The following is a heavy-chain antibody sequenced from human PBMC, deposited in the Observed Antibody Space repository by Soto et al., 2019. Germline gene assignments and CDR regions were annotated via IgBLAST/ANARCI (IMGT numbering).Heavy chain of an antibody. CDR3: ARHVTPAYGDYEVNYYYYGMDV. Sequence: PSETLSLTCTVSGGSISSSSYYWGWIRQPPGKGLEWIGSIYYSGSTYYNPSLKSRVTMSVDTSKNQFSLKLSSVTAADTAVYYCARHVTPAYGDYEVNYYYYGMDVWGQGTTVTVSS. D-gene: IGHD4-17*01. V-gene: IGHV4-39*01. CDR2: IYYSGST. J-gene: IGHJ6*02. CDR1: GGSISSSSYY.